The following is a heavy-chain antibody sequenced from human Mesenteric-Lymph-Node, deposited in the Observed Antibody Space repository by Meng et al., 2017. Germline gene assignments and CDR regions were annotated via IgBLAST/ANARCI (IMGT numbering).Heavy chain of an antibody. CDR1: GFLFRNHD. Sequence: GESLKISCEASGFLFRNHDMIWVRQVPGEGLEWISSISAGGDRTSDAVSANGRFTISRDNSKNTLYLQMTSLRTEDTALYYCAKLLPSGGRQEAYFDSWGQGTLVTVSS. CDR3: AKLLPSGGRQEAYFDS. J-gene: IGHJ4*02. D-gene: IGHD2-15*01. V-gene: IGHV3-23*01. CDR2: ISAGGDRT.